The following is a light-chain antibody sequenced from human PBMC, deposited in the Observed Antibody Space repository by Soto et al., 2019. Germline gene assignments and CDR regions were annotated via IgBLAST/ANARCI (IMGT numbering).Light chain of an antibody. CDR1: QSVSSSY. V-gene: IGKV3-20*01. Sequence: EIVLTQSPGTLSLSPGERATLSCRASQSVSSSYLAWYQQPHRQAPRLIIYAASSGAASLPGRCGSRGSGEYFPLTSSLLEPEDAVVYCCQHNSSSLTFGGGTKVDIK. CDR2: AAS. CDR3: QHNSSSLT. J-gene: IGKJ4*01.